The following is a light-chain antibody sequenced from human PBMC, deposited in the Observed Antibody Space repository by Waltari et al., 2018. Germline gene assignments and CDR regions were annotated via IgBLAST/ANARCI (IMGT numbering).Light chain of an antibody. Sequence: DIVMTQSPDSLAVSLGERATINCKSSQSVLYSSNNKNYLAWYQQKPGQPPGLLREGASGVASVVRGGCSGSGSGTDFTLTISSLQAEDVAVYYCQQYYSTPYTFGQGTKLEIK. CDR3: QQYYSTPYT. V-gene: IGKV4-1*01. J-gene: IGKJ2*01. CDR1: QSVLYSSNNKNY. CDR2: GAS.